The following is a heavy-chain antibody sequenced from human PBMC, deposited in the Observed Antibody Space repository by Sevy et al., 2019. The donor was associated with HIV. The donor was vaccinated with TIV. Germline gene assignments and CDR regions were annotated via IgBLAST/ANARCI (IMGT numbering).Heavy chain of an antibody. CDR2: INPNRGGT. CDR3: ARGRGYYDSSGYPDAFDI. D-gene: IGHD3-22*01. V-gene: IGHV1-2*06. Sequence: ASVKVSCKASGYTFTGYYMHWVRQAPGQGLEWMGRINPNRGGTNYAQKFQGRVTMTRDTSISTAYMGLSRLRSDDTAVYYCARGRGYYDSSGYPDAFDIWGQGTMVTVSS. J-gene: IGHJ3*02. CDR1: GYTFTGYY.